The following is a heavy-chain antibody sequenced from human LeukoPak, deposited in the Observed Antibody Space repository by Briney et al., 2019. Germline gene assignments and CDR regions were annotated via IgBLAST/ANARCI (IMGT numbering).Heavy chain of an antibody. CDR1: GFTFSSYA. D-gene: IGHD3-22*01. V-gene: IGHV3-30*04. CDR3: AREAEITMIS. Sequence: GGSLRLSCAASGFTFSSYAMHWVRQAPGKGMEWVAVISYDGSNKYYADSVKGRFTISRDNSKNTLYLQMNSLRAEDTAVYYCAREAEITMISWGQGTLVTVSS. J-gene: IGHJ4*02. CDR2: ISYDGSNK.